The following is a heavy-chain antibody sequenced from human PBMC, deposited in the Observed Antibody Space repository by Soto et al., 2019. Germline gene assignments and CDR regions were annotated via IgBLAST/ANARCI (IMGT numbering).Heavy chain of an antibody. CDR3: ARAYDLSTSPSIDYFDY. D-gene: IGHD3-22*01. CDR1: GDSIRSGDYY. Sequence: SETLSLTCAISGDSIRSGDYYWSWIRQPPGKGLEWIGYIYYSGSTYYNPSLKSRVTISVDTSKNQFSLRLSSVTAADTAVYYCARAYDLSTSPSIDYFDYWGQGTLVTVSS. V-gene: IGHV4-30-4*01. CDR2: IYYSGST. J-gene: IGHJ4*02.